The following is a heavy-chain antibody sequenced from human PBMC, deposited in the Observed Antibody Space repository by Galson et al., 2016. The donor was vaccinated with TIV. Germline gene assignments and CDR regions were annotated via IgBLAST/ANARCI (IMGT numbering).Heavy chain of an antibody. J-gene: IGHJ6*02. CDR3: VKVPSSGFTYYYARDV. Sequence: SLRLSCAASGFTFSSYAMTWVRQAPGKGLEWVTVISGCGGNIYYADSVKGRFTIARDNSKNTLYMQMNSLRAEDTAVYYCVKVPSSGFTYYYARDVWGQGTTVTVSS. CDR1: GFTFSSYA. V-gene: IGHV3-23*01. D-gene: IGHD6-19*01. CDR2: ISGCGGNI.